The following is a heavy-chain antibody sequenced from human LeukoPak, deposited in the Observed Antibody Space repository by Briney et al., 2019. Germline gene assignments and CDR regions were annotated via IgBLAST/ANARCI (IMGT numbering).Heavy chain of an antibody. CDR2: ISWNSGSI. CDR3: VRDWGYDSSGYWQKYFDS. D-gene: IGHD3-22*01. V-gene: IGHV3-9*01. CDR1: GFTFDDYA. J-gene: IGHJ4*02. Sequence: GGSLRLSCAASGFTFDDYAMHWVRQAPGKGVEWVSGISWNSGSIGYADSVKGRFTISRDNAKNTLHLQMNSLRAEDTAVYYCVRDWGYDSSGYWQKYFDSWGQGTLVTVSS.